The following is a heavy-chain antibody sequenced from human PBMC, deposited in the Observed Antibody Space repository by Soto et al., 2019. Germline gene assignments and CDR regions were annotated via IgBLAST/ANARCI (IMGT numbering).Heavy chain of an antibody. CDR3: ATPYYFNH. V-gene: IGHV3-21*06. Sequence: GGSLRLSCAASGFMFSAYTMNWVRQAPGKGLEWLSSISDDSSYIDYADSLRGRFTVSRDNARNSLYLQIDSLGVEDTAVYYCATPYYFNHWGPGTLVTVSA. D-gene: IGHD3-16*01. CDR1: GFMFSAYT. J-gene: IGHJ1*01. CDR2: ISDDSSYI.